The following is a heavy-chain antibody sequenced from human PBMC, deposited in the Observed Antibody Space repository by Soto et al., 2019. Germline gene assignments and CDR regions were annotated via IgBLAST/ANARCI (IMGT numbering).Heavy chain of an antibody. J-gene: IGHJ6*02. V-gene: IGHV3-23*01. Sequence: GESLKISCAASGFTFSSYAMSWVRQAPGKGLEWVSAISGSGGSTYYADSVKGRFTISRDNSKNTLYLQMNSLRAEDTAVYYCAKREQWLVSLEYYYYGMDVWGQGTTVTVSS. CDR3: AKREQWLVSLEYYYYGMDV. CDR2: ISGSGGST. D-gene: IGHD6-19*01. CDR1: GFTFSSYA.